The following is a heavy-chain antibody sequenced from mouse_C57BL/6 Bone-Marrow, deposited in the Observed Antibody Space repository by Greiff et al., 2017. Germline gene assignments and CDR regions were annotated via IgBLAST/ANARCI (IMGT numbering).Heavy chain of an antibody. J-gene: IGHJ4*01. CDR3: ARQGNYVAMDY. CDR2: IRSGSSTI. Sequence: EVQLMESGGGLVKPGGSLKLSCAASGFTFSDYGMHWVRQAPEKGLEWVAYIRSGSSTIYYADTVKGRFTISRDNAKTTLFLKMTSLRSEDTAMYYFARQGNYVAMDYWGQGTSVTVSS. V-gene: IGHV5-17*01. D-gene: IGHD1-1*01. CDR1: GFTFSDYG.